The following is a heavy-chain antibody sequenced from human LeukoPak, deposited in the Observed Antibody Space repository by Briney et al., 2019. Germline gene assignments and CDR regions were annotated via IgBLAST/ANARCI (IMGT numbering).Heavy chain of an antibody. Sequence: GGSLRLSCAVSWFSVSSNDMNWVRQVPGKGPEWVSVLYSGGRTKYADSVKGRFTISRDNSKNTLFLQMSSLRVEDTAVYYCATGTFGGAWGQGTRVIVSS. CDR2: LYSGGRT. D-gene: IGHD3-16*01. CDR1: WFSVSSND. CDR3: ATGTFGGA. V-gene: IGHV3-53*01. J-gene: IGHJ5*02.